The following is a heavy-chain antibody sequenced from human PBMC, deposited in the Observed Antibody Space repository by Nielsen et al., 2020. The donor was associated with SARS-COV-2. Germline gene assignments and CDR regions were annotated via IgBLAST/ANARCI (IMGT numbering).Heavy chain of an antibody. D-gene: IGHD2-2*01. V-gene: IGHV2-70*01. J-gene: IGHJ2*01. CDR3: ARISEIGYCSSTSCYPKYFDL. CDR1: GFSLSTSGMC. CDR2: IDWDDDK. Sequence: SGPTLVKPTQTLTLTCTFSGFSLSTSGMCVSWIRQPPGKALEWLALIDWDDDKYYSTSLKTRLTISKDTSKNQVVLTMTNMDPVDTATYYCARISEIGYCSSTSCYPKYFDLWGRGTLVTVSS.